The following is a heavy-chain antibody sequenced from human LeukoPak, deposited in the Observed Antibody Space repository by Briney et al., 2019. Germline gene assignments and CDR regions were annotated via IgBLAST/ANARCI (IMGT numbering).Heavy chain of an antibody. V-gene: IGHV4-31*03. CDR3: ARGYYDSSGYYYFDY. J-gene: IGHJ4*02. D-gene: IGHD3-22*01. Sequence: MSSGTLSLTCTVSGGSISSGGYYWSWIRQHPGKGLEWIGYIYYSGSTYYNPSLKSRVTISVDTSKNQFSLKLSSVTAADTAVYYCARGYYDSSGYYYFDYWGQGTLVTVSS. CDR2: IYYSGST. CDR1: GGSISSGGYY.